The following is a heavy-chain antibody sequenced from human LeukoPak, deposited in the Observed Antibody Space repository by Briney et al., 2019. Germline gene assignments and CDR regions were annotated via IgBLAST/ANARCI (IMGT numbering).Heavy chain of an antibody. Sequence: PSGGSLRLSCAASGFTFSNYAMSWVRQARGKGLEWVSAITGSGGNTYYADSVKGRFTISRDHSNNTVFLQMNSLRAEDTAVYYCAKWGDYDVLTGYYVSDYWGQGTLVTVSS. D-gene: IGHD3-9*01. CDR3: AKWGDYDVLTGYYVSDY. CDR2: ITGSGGNT. V-gene: IGHV3-23*01. CDR1: GFTFSNYA. J-gene: IGHJ4*02.